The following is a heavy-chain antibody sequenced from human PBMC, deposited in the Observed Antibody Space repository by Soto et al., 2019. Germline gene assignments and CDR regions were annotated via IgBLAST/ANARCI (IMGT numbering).Heavy chain of an antibody. CDR2: ISYDGSNK. Sequence: QVQLVESGGGVVQPGRSLRLSCAASGFTFSSYAMHWVRQAPGKGLEWVAVISYDGSNKYYADSVKGRFTISRDNSKNTLYLKMNSLRAEDTAVYYCARDNIVVVVALRYNWFDPWDQGTLVTVSS. J-gene: IGHJ5*02. D-gene: IGHD2-15*01. CDR3: ARDNIVVVVALRYNWFDP. V-gene: IGHV3-30-3*01. CDR1: GFTFSSYA.